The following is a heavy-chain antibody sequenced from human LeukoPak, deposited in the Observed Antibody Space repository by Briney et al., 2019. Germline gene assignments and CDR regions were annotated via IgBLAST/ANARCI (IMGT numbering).Heavy chain of an antibody. CDR3: ARGPYSYDSSGAFDI. D-gene: IGHD3-22*01. Sequence: SETLSLTCTVSGGSISSANYYWAWIRQPPGKGLEWIGDVYYSGSTYYNPSLKSRVTILVDTSKNQFSLKVTSVTAADTAVYYCARGPYSYDSSGAFDIWGQGTMVTVSS. CDR1: GGSISSANYY. J-gene: IGHJ3*02. CDR2: VYYSGST. V-gene: IGHV4-39*07.